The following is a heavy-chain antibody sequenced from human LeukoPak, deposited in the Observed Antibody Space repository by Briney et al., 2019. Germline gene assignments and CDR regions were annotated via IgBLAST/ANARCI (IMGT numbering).Heavy chain of an antibody. CDR2: IYSGGST. CDR1: GFTVSSNY. J-gene: IGHJ5*02. D-gene: IGHD3-10*01. CDR3: ARGKGYYGSGSYAWFDP. V-gene: IGHV3-66*01. Sequence: PGGSLRLSCAASGFTVSSNYMSWVRQAPGKGLEWVSVIYSGGSTYYADSVKGRFTISRDNSKNTLYLQMNGLRAEDTAVYYCARGKGYYGSGSYAWFDPWGQGTLVTVSS.